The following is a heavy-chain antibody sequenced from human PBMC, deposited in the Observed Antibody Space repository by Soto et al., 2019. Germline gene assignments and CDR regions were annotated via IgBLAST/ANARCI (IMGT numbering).Heavy chain of an antibody. CDR2: IGPAGAP. J-gene: IGHJ6*02. D-gene: IGHD2-2*01. CDR3: ARGGGYCTSTSCYYYGMDL. Sequence: GGSLRLSCVASGFTFSSYDMHWVRQATGKGLEWVSGIGPAGAPYYPGSVKGRFTISRENAKNSLYLQMNSLRAGDTAVYYCARGGGYCTSTSCYYYGMDLWRQGTTVTVSS. V-gene: IGHV3-13*05. CDR1: GFTFSSYD.